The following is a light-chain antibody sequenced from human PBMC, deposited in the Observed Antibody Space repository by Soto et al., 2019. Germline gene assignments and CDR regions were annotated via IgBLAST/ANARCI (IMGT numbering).Light chain of an antibody. J-gene: IGKJ4*01. CDR3: QQRSNWPLT. CDR2: DAS. V-gene: IGKV3-11*01. CDR1: QSVSSY. Sequence: EIVFAQSPATLSLSPGERATLSCRASQSVSSYLAWYQQKPGQAPRLLIYDASNRATGIPARFSGSGPGTDFTLTISSLEPEDFAVYYCQQRSNWPLTFGGGTKVDIK.